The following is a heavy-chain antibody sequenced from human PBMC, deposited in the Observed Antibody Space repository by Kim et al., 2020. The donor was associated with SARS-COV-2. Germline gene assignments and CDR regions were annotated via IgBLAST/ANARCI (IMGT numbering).Heavy chain of an antibody. D-gene: IGHD2-21*02. CDR1: GFTFGDFS. CDR2: LKSGVHSDTA. Sequence: GGSLRLSCRGSGFTFGDFSLSWVRQAPGKGLEWIGLLKSGVHSDTAEYAASVRGRISISRDDFNSIAYLQIHSRETDDTGVYFCARGRVTQWTFFDLWGPGYRVPVP. CDR3: ARGRVTQWTFFDL. J-gene: IGHJ4*02. V-gene: IGHV3-49*04.